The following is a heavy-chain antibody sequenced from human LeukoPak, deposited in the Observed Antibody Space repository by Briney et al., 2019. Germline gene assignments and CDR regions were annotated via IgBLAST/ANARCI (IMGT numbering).Heavy chain of an antibody. CDR1: GFTFSSYW. CDR2: IKQDGSEK. J-gene: IGHJ4*02. V-gene: IGHV3-7*03. D-gene: IGHD2-15*01. Sequence: GGSLRLSCAASGFTFSSYWMSWVRQAPGKGLEWVANIKQDGSEKYYVDSVKGRFTISRDNAKDSLYLQMNSLRAEDTAVYFCASLPLYCSGGSCYSVFDYWGQGTLVTVSS. CDR3: ASLPLYCSGGSCYSVFDY.